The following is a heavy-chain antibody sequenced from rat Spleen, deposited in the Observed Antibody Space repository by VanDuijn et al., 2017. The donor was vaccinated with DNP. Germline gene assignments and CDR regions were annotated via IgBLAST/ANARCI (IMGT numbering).Heavy chain of an antibody. CDR1: GFSLSSYG. CDR2: ISPSGGST. V-gene: IGHV5-19*01. J-gene: IGHJ3*01. Sequence: VQLKESGPGLVQPSQTLSLTCTVSGFSLSSYGVIWVRQPPGKGLEWVASISPSGGSTYYRDSVKGRFTISRDNAKSTLYLQMDSLRSEDTATYYCATGIPTWFAYWGQGTLVTVSS. CDR3: ATGIPTWFAY. D-gene: IGHD1-4*01.